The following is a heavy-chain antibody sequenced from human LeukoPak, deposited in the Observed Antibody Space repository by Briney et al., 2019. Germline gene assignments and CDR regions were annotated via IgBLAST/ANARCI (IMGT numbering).Heavy chain of an antibody. D-gene: IGHD5-12*01. CDR1: GGSISSGDYY. J-gene: IGHJ4*02. CDR2: IYYSGST. CDR3: ARDKGGYSGYEHTFDY. V-gene: IGHV4-30-4*01. Sequence: SQTPSLTCTVSGGSISSGDYYWSWIRQPPGKGLEWIGYIYYSGSTYYNPSLKSRVTISVDTSKNQFSLKLSSVTAADTAVYYCARDKGGYSGYEHTFDYWGQGTLVTVSS.